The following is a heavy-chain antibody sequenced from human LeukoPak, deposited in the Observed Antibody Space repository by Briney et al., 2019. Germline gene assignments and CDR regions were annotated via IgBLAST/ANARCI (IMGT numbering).Heavy chain of an antibody. Sequence: GGSLRLSCAASGFTFSSYWMHWVRQAPGKGLVWVSRINTDGSSTYYADSVKGRFTISRDNAKNSLYLQMNSLRAEDTAVYYCARAVDYYYYYMDVWGKGTTVTVSS. CDR2: INTDGSST. J-gene: IGHJ6*03. CDR1: GFTFSSYW. CDR3: ARAVDYYYYYMDV. V-gene: IGHV3-74*01.